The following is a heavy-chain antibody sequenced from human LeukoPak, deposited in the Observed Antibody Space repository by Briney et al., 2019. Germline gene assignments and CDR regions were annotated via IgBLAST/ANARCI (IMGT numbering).Heavy chain of an antibody. Sequence: SETLSLTCTVSGGSINSSSYYWGWVRQPPGKGLEWIGSMYYRGSTYYNPSLKSRVTISVDTSKNQFSLKLSSVTAADTAVYCCARDAGHQLSRRNYYAMDVWGQGTTVTVSS. J-gene: IGHJ6*02. CDR2: MYYRGST. V-gene: IGHV4-39*07. CDR1: GGSINSSSYY. D-gene: IGHD1-1*01. CDR3: ARDAGHQLSRRNYYAMDV.